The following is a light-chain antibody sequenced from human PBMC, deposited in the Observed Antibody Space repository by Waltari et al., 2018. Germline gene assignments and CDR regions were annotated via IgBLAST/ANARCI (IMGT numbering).Light chain of an antibody. CDR1: QDIRHF. V-gene: IGKV1-33*01. Sequence: DIQMTQSPSSLSASVGDRVTITCQASQDIRHFLNWYQQKPGKAPNLLIYDSSNLETGVPSRFSGSGSGTDFTLTISTLQPEDIGTYYCQHYDNFPLARTFGRGTKVEIK. CDR3: QHYDNFPLART. J-gene: IGKJ1*01. CDR2: DSS.